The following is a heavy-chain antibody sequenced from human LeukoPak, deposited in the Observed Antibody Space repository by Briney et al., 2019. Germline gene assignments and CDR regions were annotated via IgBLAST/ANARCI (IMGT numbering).Heavy chain of an antibody. CDR1: GDTFYNYA. V-gene: IGHV1-69*05. J-gene: IGHJ4*02. CDR2: IIPILETT. Sequence: ASVKVSCKASGDTFYNYAISWLRQAPGQGLEWMGGIIPILETTNYAQKFQGRVTITTDESTSTAYMELSSLRSEDTAVYYCARDLTSIRYCSSTSCYRGFGYWGQGTLVTVSS. D-gene: IGHD2-2*02. CDR3: ARDLTSIRYCSSTSCYRGFGY.